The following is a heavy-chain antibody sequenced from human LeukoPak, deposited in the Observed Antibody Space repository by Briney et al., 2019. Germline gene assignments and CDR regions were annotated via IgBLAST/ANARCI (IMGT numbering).Heavy chain of an antibody. CDR2: IYHSGST. D-gene: IGHD3-16*01. CDR3: ARVLGGY. V-gene: IGHV4-38-2*02. Sequence: SETLSLTCTVSGYSISSGYYWGRIRQPPGKGLEWIGSIYHSGSTYYNPSLKSRVTISVDTSKNQFSLKLSSVTAADTAVYYCARVLGGYWGQGTLVTVSS. CDR1: GYSISSGYY. J-gene: IGHJ4*02.